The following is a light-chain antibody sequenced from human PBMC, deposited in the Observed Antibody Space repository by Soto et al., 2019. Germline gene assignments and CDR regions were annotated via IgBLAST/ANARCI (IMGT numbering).Light chain of an antibody. CDR3: QQYNSWPLT. CDR1: QSVSNN. CDR2: GAS. V-gene: IGKV3-15*01. Sequence: EIVMTQSPATLSVSPGDRATLSCRASQSVSNNLAWYQQKPGQAPRLLIYGASTRATGIPARVSGSGSGTEFTLTISSLQSEDFAVYYCQQYNSWPLTFGGGTKVEI. J-gene: IGKJ4*01.